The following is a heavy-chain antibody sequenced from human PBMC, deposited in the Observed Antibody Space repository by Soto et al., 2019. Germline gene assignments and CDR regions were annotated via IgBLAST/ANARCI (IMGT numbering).Heavy chain of an antibody. Sequence: QVQLVESGGGVVQPGRSLRLSCAASGFTFSSYAMHWVRQAPGKGLEWVAVISYDGSNKYYADSVKGRFTISRDNSKNTLYLQMNSLRAEDTAVYYCARGTMIVVPTPVDYWGQGTLVTVSS. CDR3: ARGTMIVVPTPVDY. V-gene: IGHV3-30-3*01. D-gene: IGHD3-22*01. CDR1: GFTFSSYA. CDR2: ISYDGSNK. J-gene: IGHJ4*02.